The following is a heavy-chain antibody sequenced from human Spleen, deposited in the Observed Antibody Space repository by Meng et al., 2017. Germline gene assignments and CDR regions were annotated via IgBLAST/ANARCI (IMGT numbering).Heavy chain of an antibody. V-gene: IGHV1-46*01. CDR2: INPSGGST. D-gene: IGHD4-23*01. CDR3: ARDFSGNYMSAAFDI. CDR1: GYNFPDYY. J-gene: IGHJ3*02. Sequence: ASVKVSCKPSGYNFPDYYIHWVRRAPGQGLEWMGIINPSGGSTSYAQKFQGRVTMTRDTSTSTVYMELSSLRSEDTAVYYCARDFSGNYMSAAFDIWGQGTMVTVSS.